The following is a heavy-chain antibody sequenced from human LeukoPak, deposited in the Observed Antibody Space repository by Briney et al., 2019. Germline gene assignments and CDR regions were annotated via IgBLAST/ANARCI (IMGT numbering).Heavy chain of an antibody. J-gene: IGHJ5*02. CDR1: GGSFSGYY. Sequence: PSETLSLTCAVYGGSFSGYYWSWIRQPPGKGLEWIGEINHSGSTNYNPSLKSRVTISVDTSKNQFSLKLSSVTAADTAVYYCARVGRYCSSTSCHPRWFDPWGQGTLVTVSS. CDR3: ARVGRYCSSTSCHPRWFDP. V-gene: IGHV4-34*09. CDR2: INHSGST. D-gene: IGHD2-2*01.